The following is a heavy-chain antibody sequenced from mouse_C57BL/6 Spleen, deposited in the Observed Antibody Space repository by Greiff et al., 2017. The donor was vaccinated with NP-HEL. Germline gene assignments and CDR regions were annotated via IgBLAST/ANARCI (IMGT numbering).Heavy chain of an antibody. J-gene: IGHJ2*01. CDR2: ISSGGSYT. CDR1: GFTFSSYG. Sequence: EVQGVESGGDLVKPGGSLKLSCAASGFTFSSYGMSWVRQTPDKRLEWVATISSGGSYTYYPDSVKGRFTISRDNAKNTLYLQMSSLKSEDTAMYYCARQHYYGSSLYYFDYWGQGTTLTVSS. CDR3: ARQHYYGSSLYYFDY. V-gene: IGHV5-6*01. D-gene: IGHD1-1*01.